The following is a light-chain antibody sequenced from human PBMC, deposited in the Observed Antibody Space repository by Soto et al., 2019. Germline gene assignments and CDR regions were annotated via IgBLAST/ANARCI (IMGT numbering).Light chain of an antibody. J-gene: IGKJ1*01. CDR1: QSISSY. Sequence: DIQMTQSPSSLSASVGDRFTITCLASQSISSYLNWYQQIPGKAPKLLIYAASSLQSGVPSRFSGSGSGTDFTLTISSLQPEDFATYFCQQAFSAEWTFGQGTKVDI. CDR2: AAS. CDR3: QQAFSAEWT. V-gene: IGKV1-39*01.